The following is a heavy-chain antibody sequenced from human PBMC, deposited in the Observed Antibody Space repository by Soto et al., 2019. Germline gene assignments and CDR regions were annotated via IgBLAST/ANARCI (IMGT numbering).Heavy chain of an antibody. D-gene: IGHD5-18*01. CDR3: ASAGIYGYRRLVH. CDR1: GGSFMVYY. V-gene: IGHV4-34*01. Sequence: PAETLSLTCAIYGGSFMVYYWSWIRQPPGKGPEWIGEINHSGSTNYNPSLKSRVTISVDTSKNQFSLKLSSVTAADTAVYYCASAGIYGYRRLVHWGPGPRASVSS. CDR2: INHSGST. J-gene: IGHJ4*02.